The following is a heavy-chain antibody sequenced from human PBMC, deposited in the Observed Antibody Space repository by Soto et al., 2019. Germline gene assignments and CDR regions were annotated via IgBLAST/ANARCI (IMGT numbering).Heavy chain of an antibody. J-gene: IGHJ4*02. Sequence: QITVKESGPTLVKPTQTLTLTCSFSGFSLRTSGVSVGWIRQPPGKALEWLAFIYWNDDKRYSPSLQSRLTITKDNSKKEVVLTMTNMDPLDTGTYYCAYRVGSRGSFDYWGQGTLVTVSS. D-gene: IGHD6-25*01. CDR1: GFSLRTSGVS. CDR3: AYRVGSRGSFDY. CDR2: IYWNDDK. V-gene: IGHV2-5*01.